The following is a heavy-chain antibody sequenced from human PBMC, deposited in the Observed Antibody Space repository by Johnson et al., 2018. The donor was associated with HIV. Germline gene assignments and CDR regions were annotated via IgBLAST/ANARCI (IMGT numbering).Heavy chain of an antibody. J-gene: IGHJ3*02. D-gene: IGHD6-13*01. V-gene: IGHV3-30-3*01. Sequence: QMQLVESGGGGVQPGRSLRLSCAASGFTFSSYAMHWVRQAPGKGLEWVAVISYDGSNKYYADSVKGRFTISRDNSKNTLYLQMNSLRAEDTAVYYCARDRSSSWSDAFDIWGQGTMVTVSS. CDR1: GFTFSSYA. CDR3: ARDRSSSWSDAFDI. CDR2: ISYDGSNK.